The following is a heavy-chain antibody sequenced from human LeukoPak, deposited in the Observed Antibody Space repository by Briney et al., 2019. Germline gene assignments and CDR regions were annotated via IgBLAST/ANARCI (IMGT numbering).Heavy chain of an antibody. CDR1: GFTFSSYG. J-gene: IGHJ4*02. V-gene: IGHV3-30*03. D-gene: IGHD3-3*01. CDR3: ARCRDYDFWSGSAVDY. CDR2: ISYDGSNK. Sequence: PGGSLRLSCAASGFTFSSYGMHWVRQAPGKGLEWVAVISYDGSNKYYADSVKGRFTISRDNSKNALYLQMNSLRAEDTAVYYCARCRDYDFWSGSAVDYWGQGTLVTVSS.